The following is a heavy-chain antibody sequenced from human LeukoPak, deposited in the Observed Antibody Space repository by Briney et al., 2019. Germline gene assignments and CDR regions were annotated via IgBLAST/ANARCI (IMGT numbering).Heavy chain of an antibody. Sequence: SVKVSCKASGGTFSSYAISWVRQAPGQGLEWMGGIIPIFGTANYAQKFQGRVTITTDESTSTAYMEQSSLRSEDTAVYYCARSDFGVAIPYYYYYYMDVWGKGTTVTVSS. CDR3: ARSDFGVAIPYYYYYYMDV. D-gene: IGHD3-3*01. V-gene: IGHV1-69*05. CDR1: GGTFSSYA. J-gene: IGHJ6*03. CDR2: IIPIFGTA.